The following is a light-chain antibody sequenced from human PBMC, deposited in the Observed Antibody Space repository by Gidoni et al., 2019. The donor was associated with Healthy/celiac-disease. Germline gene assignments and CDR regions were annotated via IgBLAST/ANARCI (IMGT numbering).Light chain of an antibody. J-gene: IGKJ3*01. CDR1: QSVSSSY. Sequence: EIVLTQSPDTLSLSPGERATLSCRASQSVSSSYLAWYQQKPGQAPRLLIYGASSRATGIPDRFSGSGSGTDFTLTISSLEPEDFAVYYCQQYGSSLFTFGPGTKVDIK. V-gene: IGKV3-20*01. CDR3: QQYGSSLFT. CDR2: GAS.